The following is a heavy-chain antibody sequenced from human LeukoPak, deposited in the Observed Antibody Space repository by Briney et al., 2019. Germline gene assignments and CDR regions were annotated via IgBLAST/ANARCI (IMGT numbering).Heavy chain of an antibody. D-gene: IGHD2-15*01. CDR3: ARGSSWFDY. V-gene: IGHV4-59*01. Sequence: SETLSLTCTVSGGSISTYYWSWIRQPPGKGLEWIGYINYIGSTNYNPSLKSRVTMSVGTSKNQFSLKLNSVTAADTAVYSCARGSSWFDYWGQGTLVTVSS. J-gene: IGHJ4*02. CDR1: GGSISTYY. CDR2: INYIGST.